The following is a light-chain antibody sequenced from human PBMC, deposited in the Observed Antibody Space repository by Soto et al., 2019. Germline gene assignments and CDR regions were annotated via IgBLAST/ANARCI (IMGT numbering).Light chain of an antibody. CDR1: QSVSSN. CDR3: QQYNDWPLT. J-gene: IGKJ1*01. Sequence: EIVMTQSPFTLSVSPGERATLSCRASQSVSSNLASYQQKPGQAPSLLIYGAFTRATGIPARFSGTGSGTEFTLTISSLQSEDFALYYCQQYNDWPLTFGQGTKVDI. V-gene: IGKV3-15*01. CDR2: GAF.